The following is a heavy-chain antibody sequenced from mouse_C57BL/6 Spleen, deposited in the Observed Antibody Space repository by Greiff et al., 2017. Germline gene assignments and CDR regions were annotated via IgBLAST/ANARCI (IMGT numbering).Heavy chain of an antibody. CDR1: GYAFSSSW. D-gene: IGHD2-3*01. CDR2: IYPGDGDT. CDR3: ATYDGYPSIAMDY. Sequence: QVQLPQSGPELVKPGASVKISCKASGYAFSSSWMNWVKQRPGKGLEWIGRIYPGDGDTNYNGKFKGKATLTAAKSSSTAYMQLSSLTSEDSAVYVCATYDGYPSIAMDYWGQGTSVTVSS. J-gene: IGHJ4*01. V-gene: IGHV1-82*01.